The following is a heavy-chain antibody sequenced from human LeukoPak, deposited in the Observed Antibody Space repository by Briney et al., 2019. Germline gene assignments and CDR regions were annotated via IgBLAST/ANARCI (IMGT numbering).Heavy chain of an antibody. V-gene: IGHV1-18*01. CDR1: GYTFTSYG. J-gene: IGHJ5*02. CDR3: ARQYYXFWXGSXXXWFDP. CDR2: ISAYNGNT. Sequence: ASVKVSCKASGYTFTSYGISWVRQAPGQGLEWMGWISAYNGNTNYVQKLQGRVTMTTDTSTSTAYMELRSLRSDDTAVYYCARQYYXFWXGSXXXWFDPWGQGXLVTVS. D-gene: IGHD3-3*01.